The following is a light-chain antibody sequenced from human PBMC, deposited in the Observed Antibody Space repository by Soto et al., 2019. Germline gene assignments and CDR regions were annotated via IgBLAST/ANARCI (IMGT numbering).Light chain of an antibody. CDR2: KAS. J-gene: IGKJ1*01. Sequence: DIQMTQSPSSLSASVGDRVTITCRASQSISSWLAWYQQKPGKAPKLLIYKASTLKSGVPSRFSGSGSGTEFTLTINSLEPEDFAVYYCQQRSNWPTTFGQGTKVDIK. CDR1: QSISSW. CDR3: QQRSNWPTT. V-gene: IGKV1-5*03.